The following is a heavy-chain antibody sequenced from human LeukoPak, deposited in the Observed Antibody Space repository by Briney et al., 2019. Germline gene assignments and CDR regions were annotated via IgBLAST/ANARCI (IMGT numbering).Heavy chain of an antibody. Sequence: GASVKVSCKASGYPFIGYYLHWVRQAPGQGLEWMGWINPNSGGTNYALKFQGRVTMTRDTSISTAFMELSRLTSDDTAVYYCTGGATTPVYWGQGTLVTVSS. CDR2: INPNSGGT. CDR3: TGGATTPVY. V-gene: IGHV1-2*02. D-gene: IGHD5-12*01. CDR1: GYPFIGYY. J-gene: IGHJ4*02.